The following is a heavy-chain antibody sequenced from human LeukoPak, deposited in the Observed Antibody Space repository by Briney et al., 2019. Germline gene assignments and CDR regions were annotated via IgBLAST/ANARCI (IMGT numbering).Heavy chain of an antibody. D-gene: IGHD3-22*01. CDR3: AKSFSPHTYNYDNPLDY. Sequence: ASVKACCTASGAIFTTSSITWVPQSLGHRLKWMGRIIQFLALTNYAQNFQGRVTITADKSTNTASMELGSLRSEDAAVYYCAKSFSPHTYNYDNPLDYWGQGALVTVSS. V-gene: IGHV1-69*02. CDR1: GAIFTTSS. CDR2: IIQFLALT. J-gene: IGHJ4*02.